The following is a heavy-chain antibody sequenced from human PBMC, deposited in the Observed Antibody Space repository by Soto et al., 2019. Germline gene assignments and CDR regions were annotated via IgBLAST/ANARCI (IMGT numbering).Heavy chain of an antibody. CDR1: GFTFSSYS. J-gene: IGHJ4*01. CDR2: ISSSSTI. CDR3: AKGTAPALDY. Sequence: QPGGSLRLSCAASGFTFSSYSMNWVRQAPGKGLEWVSYISSSSTIYYADSVKGRFTISRDNAKNSLYLQMNSLRADDTAVYYCAKGTAPALDYWGQGTLVTVSS. V-gene: IGHV3-48*01.